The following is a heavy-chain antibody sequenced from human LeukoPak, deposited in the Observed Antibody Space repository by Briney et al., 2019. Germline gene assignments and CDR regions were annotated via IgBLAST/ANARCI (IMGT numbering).Heavy chain of an antibody. CDR2: IYYSGST. J-gene: IGHJ4*02. CDR3: ATTDRIHIAVAGVYFDY. Sequence: SETLSLTCTVSGGSISSSSYSWGWLRQPPGKGLEWIGSIYYSGSTYYNPSLKSRVTISVDTSKNQFSLKLSSVTAADTAVYYCATTDRIHIAVAGVYFDYWGQGTLVTVSS. CDR1: GGSISSSSYS. V-gene: IGHV4-39*01. D-gene: IGHD6-19*01.